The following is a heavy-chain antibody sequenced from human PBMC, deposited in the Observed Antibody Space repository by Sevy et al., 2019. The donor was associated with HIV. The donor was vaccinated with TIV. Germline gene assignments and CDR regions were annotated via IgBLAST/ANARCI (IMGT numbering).Heavy chain of an antibody. Sequence: GGSLRLSCAASGFTFSSYWMSWVRQAPGKGLEWVVNIKQDGSEKYYVYSVKGRFTISRDNAKNSLYLQMNSLRAEDTAVYYCARESLSYDFWSGYYTYYYYYGMDVWGQGTTVTVSS. V-gene: IGHV3-7*01. D-gene: IGHD3-3*01. J-gene: IGHJ6*02. CDR3: ARESLSYDFWSGYYTYYYYYGMDV. CDR1: GFTFSSYW. CDR2: IKQDGSEK.